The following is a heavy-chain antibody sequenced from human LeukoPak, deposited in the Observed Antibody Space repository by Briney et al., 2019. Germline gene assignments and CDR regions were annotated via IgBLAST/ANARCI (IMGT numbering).Heavy chain of an antibody. V-gene: IGHV4-39*01. CDR1: GDSISSSDYY. J-gene: IGHJ4*02. CDR3: ARCPLYYDYVSGSRPFDY. Sequence: SETLSLTCTVSGDSISSSDYYWGWIRQPPGKRLEWIGSIYYSGSTYYNPSLKSRVTISVDTSKNQFSLKLRSVTAADTAVYYCARCPLYYDYVSGSRPFDYWGQGPLVTVSS. CDR2: IYYSGST. D-gene: IGHD3-10*01.